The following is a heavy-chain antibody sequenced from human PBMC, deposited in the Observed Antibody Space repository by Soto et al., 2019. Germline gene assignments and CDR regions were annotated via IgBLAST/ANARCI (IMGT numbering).Heavy chain of an antibody. V-gene: IGHV1-3*01. CDR3: ARARIVGATRGYYFDH. CDR2: INAGNGNT. CDR1: GYTFTSYA. D-gene: IGHD1-26*01. Sequence: ASVKVSWRASGYTFTSYAMHLVRQAPAQRLEWMGWINAGNGNTKYSQKFQGRVTITRDTSASTAYMELSSLRSEDTAVYYCARARIVGATRGYYFDHWGQGTLVTVSS. J-gene: IGHJ4*02.